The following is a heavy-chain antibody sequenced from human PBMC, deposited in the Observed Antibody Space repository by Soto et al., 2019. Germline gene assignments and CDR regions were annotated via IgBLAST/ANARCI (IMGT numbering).Heavy chain of an antibody. CDR3: ARVKGCGGDCYQYYYGMDV. Sequence: ASVKVSCKASGDTFTSYGISCVRRAPGQVLEWMGWISAYNGNTNYAQKLQGRVTMTTDTSTSTAYMELRSLRSDDTAVYYCARVKGCGGDCYQYYYGMDVWGQGTTVTVSS. D-gene: IGHD2-21*02. CDR2: ISAYNGNT. V-gene: IGHV1-18*01. J-gene: IGHJ6*02. CDR1: GDTFTSYG.